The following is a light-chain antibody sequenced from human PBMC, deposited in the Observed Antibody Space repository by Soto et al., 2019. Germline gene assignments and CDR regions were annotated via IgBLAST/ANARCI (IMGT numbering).Light chain of an antibody. Sequence: EIVLTQSPGTLSLSPGERATLSCRASQSVSSSFLAWYQQKPGQAPRLLIYGASSRATGIPDRFSGSGSGTDFTLTISRLEPEDFAVYYCHQYDSSPRTFGQGNKVDIK. J-gene: IGKJ1*01. CDR1: QSVSSSF. CDR3: HQYDSSPRT. CDR2: GAS. V-gene: IGKV3-20*01.